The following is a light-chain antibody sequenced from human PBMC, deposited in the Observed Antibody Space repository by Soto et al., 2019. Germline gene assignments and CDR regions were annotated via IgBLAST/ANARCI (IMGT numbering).Light chain of an antibody. Sequence: EFVLTQSPGTLSLSPGERATLSCRASQSVSSSYLAWYQQKPGQAPRILIYGASTRATGIPDRFSGSGSGTDFTLTISRLEPEDFALYYCQQYGSSPPLTFGGETKVEIK. J-gene: IGKJ4*01. CDR1: QSVSSSY. CDR2: GAS. CDR3: QQYGSSPPLT. V-gene: IGKV3-20*01.